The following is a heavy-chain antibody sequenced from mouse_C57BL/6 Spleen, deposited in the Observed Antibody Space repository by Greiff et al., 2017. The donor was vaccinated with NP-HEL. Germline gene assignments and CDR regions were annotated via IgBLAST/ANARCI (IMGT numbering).Heavy chain of an antibody. CDR2: IYPGDGDT. V-gene: IGHV1-80*01. CDR3: ARGGYGYDRGVDY. D-gene: IGHD2-2*01. CDR1: GYAFSSYW. Sequence: QVHVKQSGAELVKPGASVKISCKASGYAFSSYWMNWVKQRPGKGLEWIGQIYPGDGDTNYNGKFKGKATLTADKSSSTAYMQLSSLTSEDSAVYFCARGGYGYDRGVDYWGQGTTLTVSS. J-gene: IGHJ2*01.